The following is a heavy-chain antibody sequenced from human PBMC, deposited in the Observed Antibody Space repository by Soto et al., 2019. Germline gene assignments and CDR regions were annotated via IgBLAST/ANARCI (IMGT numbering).Heavy chain of an antibody. Sequence: EVQLLESGGGFVQPGGSLRLSCAVSGFTFSNYAMNWVRQAPGKGLEWVSSISGGGGITYYGDSVRGRFTISRDPAKDTVYLQMNSLRAEDTAIYYCAKDKSRGITVTADYWGQGTLVTVSS. J-gene: IGHJ4*02. CDR2: ISGGGGIT. CDR1: GFTFSNYA. CDR3: AKDKSRGITVTADY. V-gene: IGHV3-23*01. D-gene: IGHD4-17*01.